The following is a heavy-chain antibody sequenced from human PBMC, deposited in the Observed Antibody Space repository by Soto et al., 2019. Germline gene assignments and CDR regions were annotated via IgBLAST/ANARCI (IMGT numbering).Heavy chain of an antibody. J-gene: IGHJ4*02. D-gene: IGHD6-13*01. Sequence: SETLSLTCTVSGGSISSGGYFWSWVRQHPGKGLEWIGNIYYSGRTYYNPSLKSRVTISVDTSKNQFSLKLSSVTAADTAVYYCARFAKEENPKVGSWYYFDYWGQGTRVTVS. CDR3: ARFAKEENPKVGSWYYFDY. CDR1: GGSISSGGYF. V-gene: IGHV4-31*03. CDR2: IYYSGRT.